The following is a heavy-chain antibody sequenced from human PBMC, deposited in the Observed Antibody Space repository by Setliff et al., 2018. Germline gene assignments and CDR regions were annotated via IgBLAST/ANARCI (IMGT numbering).Heavy chain of an antibody. CDR3: ARCPPVVPAAMRYYYYMDV. D-gene: IGHD2-2*01. Sequence: SVKVSCKASGGTFSSYAISWVRQAPGQGLEWMGGITPIFGTANYAQKFQGRVTITADESTSTAYMELSSLRSEDTAVYYCARCPPVVPAAMRYYYYMDVWGKGTTVTVSS. V-gene: IGHV1-69*13. J-gene: IGHJ6*03. CDR1: GGTFSSYA. CDR2: ITPIFGTA.